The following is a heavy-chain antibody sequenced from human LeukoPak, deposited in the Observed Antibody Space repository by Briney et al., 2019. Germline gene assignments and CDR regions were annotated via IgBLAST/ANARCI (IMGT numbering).Heavy chain of an antibody. Sequence: SETLSLTCTVSGGSISSHYWSWVRQPPGKGLEWIGYIYYSGSTNYNPSLKSRVTISVDTSKNQFSLKLSSVTAADTAVYYCATMRLGYCSSTSSTRKDYYYYMDVWGKGTTVTVSS. V-gene: IGHV4-59*11. CDR3: ATMRLGYCSSTSSTRKDYYYYMDV. D-gene: IGHD2-2*01. J-gene: IGHJ6*03. CDR2: IYYSGST. CDR1: GGSISSHY.